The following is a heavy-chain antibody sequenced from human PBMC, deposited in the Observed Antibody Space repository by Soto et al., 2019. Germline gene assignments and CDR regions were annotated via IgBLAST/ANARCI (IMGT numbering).Heavy chain of an antibody. CDR2: IYPGDSDT. J-gene: IGHJ6*02. CDR1: GYSFTSYW. Sequence: PGESLKISCKGSGYSFTSYWIGWVRQMPGKGLEWMGIIYPGDSDTRYSPSFQGQVTISADKSISTAYLQWSSLKASDTAMYYCARHLNHNWNYEVPYYYYGMDVWGQGTTVTVSS. V-gene: IGHV5-51*01. D-gene: IGHD1-7*01. CDR3: ARHLNHNWNYEVPYYYYGMDV.